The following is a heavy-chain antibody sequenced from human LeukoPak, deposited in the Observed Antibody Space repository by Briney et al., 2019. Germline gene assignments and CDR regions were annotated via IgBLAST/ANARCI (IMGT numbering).Heavy chain of an antibody. CDR3: ASSYDSSGYYSHYYYYGMDV. D-gene: IGHD3-22*01. J-gene: IGHJ6*02. CDR1: GFTFDDYA. Sequence: PGGSLRLSCVASGFTFDDYAMHWVRQAPGKGLEWVSGISWNSGSTGYADSVKGRFTISRDNAKNSLNLQMNSLRAEDTAVYYCASSYDSSGYYSHYYYYGMDVWGQGTTVTVSS. CDR2: ISWNSGST. V-gene: IGHV3-9*01.